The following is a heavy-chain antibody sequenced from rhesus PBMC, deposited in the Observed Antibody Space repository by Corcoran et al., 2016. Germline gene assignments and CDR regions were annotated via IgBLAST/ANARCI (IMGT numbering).Heavy chain of an antibody. Sequence: QVQLQESGPGVVKSSETLSLTCAVSGGSISDSYRWSWIRQPPGKGLEWIGYIYGSSTSTNYNPPLKSRVTISKDTSKNQFSLKLSSVTAAYTAVFYCARDGDSSWSVFDYWGQGVLVTVSS. CDR3: ARDGDSSWSVFDY. CDR1: GGSISDSYR. D-gene: IGHD6-13*01. CDR2: IYGSSTST. V-gene: IGHV4S10*01. J-gene: IGHJ4*01.